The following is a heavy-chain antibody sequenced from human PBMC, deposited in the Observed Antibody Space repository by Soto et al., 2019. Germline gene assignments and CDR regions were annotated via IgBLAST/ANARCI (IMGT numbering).Heavy chain of an antibody. J-gene: IGHJ3*02. CDR1: GYSFTSYW. CDR3: ARPGSYYYDSSGYWVGAFDI. V-gene: IGHV5-51*01. D-gene: IGHD3-22*01. CDR2: IYPGDSDT. Sequence: PGESLKISCKGSGYSFTSYWIGWVRQMPGKGLEWVGIIYPGDSDTRYSPSFQGQVTISADKSISTAYLQWSSLKASDTAMYYCARPGSYYYDSSGYWVGAFDIWGQGTMVTV.